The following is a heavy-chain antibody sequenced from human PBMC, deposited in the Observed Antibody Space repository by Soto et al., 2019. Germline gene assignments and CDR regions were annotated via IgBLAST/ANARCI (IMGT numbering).Heavy chain of an antibody. V-gene: IGHV1-18*04. Sequence: QVQLVQSGVEVKKPWASVKVSCKASGYTFISHGISWVRQAPGQGLEWMGWISGKNGNTNYAQKLQGRVTLTTDTSTSTAYMELRSLRSDDTAVYYCARLSSSIVVVTDYGMDVWGQGTTVTVSS. CDR1: GYTFISHG. CDR2: ISGKNGNT. CDR3: ARLSSSIVVVTDYGMDV. D-gene: IGHD2-15*01. J-gene: IGHJ6*02.